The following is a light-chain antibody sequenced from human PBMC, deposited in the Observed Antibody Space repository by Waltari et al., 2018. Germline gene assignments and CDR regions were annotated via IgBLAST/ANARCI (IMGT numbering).Light chain of an antibody. CDR3: QTWDTGTHVV. Sequence: QVVLTQSPSASASLGASVKLTCTLSSGHSSYAIAWHQQQPEKGPRYLMKVSIAGSHQKGDGIPDRFSGSSSGTERYLTISRVQSEDEADYYCQTWDTGTHVVFGGGTKLTVL. V-gene: IGLV4-69*01. CDR1: SGHSSYA. CDR2: VSIAGSH. J-gene: IGLJ2*01.